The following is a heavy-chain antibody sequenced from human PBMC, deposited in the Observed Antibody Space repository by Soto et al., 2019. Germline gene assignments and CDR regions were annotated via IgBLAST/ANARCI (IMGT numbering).Heavy chain of an antibody. CDR1: GFTFSSYA. CDR3: AKGPVKFDY. V-gene: IGHV3-23*01. D-gene: IGHD6-19*01. CDR2: ISSGGGSI. J-gene: IGHJ4*02. Sequence: EVQLLESGGGLVQPGRSLRLSCEASGFTFSSYAMSWVRQAPGKGLEWVSAISSGGGSIYYADSVKGRFTISRDNSKNTLYLQMNSLRAEDTAVYYCAKGPVKFDYWGQGTLVTVSS.